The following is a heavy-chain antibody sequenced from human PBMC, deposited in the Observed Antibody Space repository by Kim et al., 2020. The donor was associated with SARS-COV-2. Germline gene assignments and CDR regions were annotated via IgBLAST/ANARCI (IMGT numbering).Heavy chain of an antibody. J-gene: IGHJ4*02. V-gene: IGHV4-4*02. Sequence: NYNPSLKSRVTISVDKSKNQFSLKLSSVTAADTAVYYCAGSSGWSHNFDYWGQGTLVTVSS. D-gene: IGHD6-19*01. CDR3: AGSSGWSHNFDY.